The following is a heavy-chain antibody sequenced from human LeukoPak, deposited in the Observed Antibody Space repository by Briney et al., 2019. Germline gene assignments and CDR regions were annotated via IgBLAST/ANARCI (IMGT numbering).Heavy chain of an antibody. CDR3: ARDPGSDSHDWYFDL. D-gene: IGHD1-26*01. CDR2: FYSDGTYT. J-gene: IGHJ2*01. Sequence: PGGSLRLSCAASGFTLSSYQMHWVRQAPGKGLLWVSRFYSDGTYTTYADSVKGRFTVSRDNAKNTLYLQINGLRAEDTAVYYCARDPGSDSHDWYFDLWGRGTLVTASS. V-gene: IGHV3-74*01. CDR1: GFTLSSYQ.